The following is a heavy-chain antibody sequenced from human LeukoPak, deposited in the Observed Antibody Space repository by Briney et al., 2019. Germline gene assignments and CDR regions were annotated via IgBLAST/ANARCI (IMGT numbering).Heavy chain of an antibody. CDR2: IYYSGST. V-gene: IGHV4-39*01. Sequence: SETLSLTCTVSGGSISSSSYYWGWIRQPPGKGLEWIGSIYYSGSTYYNPSLKSRVTISVDTSKNQFSLKLSSVTAADAAVYYCASARVVVAAPFDYWGQGTLVTVSS. J-gene: IGHJ4*02. CDR1: GGSISSSSYY. D-gene: IGHD2-15*01. CDR3: ASARVVVAAPFDY.